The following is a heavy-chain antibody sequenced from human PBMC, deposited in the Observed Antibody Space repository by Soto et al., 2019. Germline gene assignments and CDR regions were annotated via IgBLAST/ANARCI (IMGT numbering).Heavy chain of an antibody. D-gene: IGHD6-6*01. CDR2: INSDGSST. Sequence: EVQLVESGGGLVQPGGSLRLSCAASGFTFRSYWMQWVRQAPGKGLVWVSWINSDGSSTSYADSVKGRFTISRDNAKNTLYLQMNSLRAEDKDVYYCASGGSSLNFDSWGQGTLVTVSS. CDR1: GFTFRSYW. CDR3: ASGGSSLNFDS. V-gene: IGHV3-74*01. J-gene: IGHJ4*02.